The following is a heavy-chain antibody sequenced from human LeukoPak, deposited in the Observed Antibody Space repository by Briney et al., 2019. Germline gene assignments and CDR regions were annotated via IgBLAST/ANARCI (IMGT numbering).Heavy chain of an antibody. D-gene: IGHD3-22*01. CDR1: GYTFTGYY. Sequence: ASVKVSCKASGYTFTGYYMHWVRQAPGQGLEWMGRINPNSGGTNYAQKFQGRVTMTRDTSTSTAYMELRSLRSDDTAVYYCARDHYYDSSGYWVAEWLVDVWGQGTTVTVSS. CDR2: INPNSGGT. J-gene: IGHJ6*02. CDR3: ARDHYYDSSGYWVAEWLVDV. V-gene: IGHV1-2*06.